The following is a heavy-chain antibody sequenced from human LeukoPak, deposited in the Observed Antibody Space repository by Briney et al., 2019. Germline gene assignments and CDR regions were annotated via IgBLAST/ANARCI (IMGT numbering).Heavy chain of an antibody. CDR2: ISAYNGNT. D-gene: IGHD3-10*01. Sequence: ASVKVSCKASGYTFTSYGISWVRQAPGQGLEWMGWISAYNGNTNYAQKLQGRVTMTTDTSTSTAYMELRSLRSDDTAVYYCGTYYYGLGSYGPVDYWGQGTLVTVSS. J-gene: IGHJ4*02. V-gene: IGHV1-18*01. CDR1: GYTFTSYG. CDR3: GTYYYGLGSYGPVDY.